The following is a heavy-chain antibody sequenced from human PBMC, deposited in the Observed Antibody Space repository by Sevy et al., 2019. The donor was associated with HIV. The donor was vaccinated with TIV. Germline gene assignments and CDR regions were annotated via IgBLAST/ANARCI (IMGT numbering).Heavy chain of an antibody. CDR3: TRGGADYYDSSDLNDY. Sequence: GGSLRLSCTASGFTFGDYAMSWFRQAPGKGLEWVGYCRSKAYGGATEYAASVKGRFTISRDDSKSIAYLQMNSLKTEDTAVYYCTRGGADYYDSSDLNDYWGQGTLVTVSS. D-gene: IGHD3-22*01. J-gene: IGHJ4*02. CDR2: CRSKAYGGAT. CDR1: GFTFGDYA. V-gene: IGHV3-49*03.